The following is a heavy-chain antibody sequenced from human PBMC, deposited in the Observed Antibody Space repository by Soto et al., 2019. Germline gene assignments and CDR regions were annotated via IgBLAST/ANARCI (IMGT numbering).Heavy chain of an antibody. CDR1: DFAFSTFW. J-gene: IGHJ5*02. D-gene: IGHD6-19*01. V-gene: IGHV3-7*01. CDR3: AGTSQQWLALNWFDP. Sequence: LRLSCAASDFAFSTFWMNWVRQAPGKGLEWVANIKQDGTEKYYVDSVKGRFTISRDNTKNSLYLQMNSLRAEDTAVYYCAGTSQQWLALNWFDPWGQGTLVTVS. CDR2: IKQDGTEK.